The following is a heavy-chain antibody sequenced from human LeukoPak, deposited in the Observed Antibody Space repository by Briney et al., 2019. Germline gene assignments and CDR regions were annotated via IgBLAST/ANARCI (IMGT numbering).Heavy chain of an antibody. J-gene: IGHJ4*02. Sequence: PSETLSLTCTVSGGSIGSTSYYSSWIRQPPGKGLEWIGRIYHSGNTYYNPSLKSRVTISVDTSKNQFSLKLSSVTAADTAVYYCASPLGYCTTTTCYGDYWGQGTLVTVSS. CDR2: IYHSGNT. CDR1: GGSIGSTSYY. V-gene: IGHV4-39*01. D-gene: IGHD2-2*01. CDR3: ASPLGYCTTTTCYGDY.